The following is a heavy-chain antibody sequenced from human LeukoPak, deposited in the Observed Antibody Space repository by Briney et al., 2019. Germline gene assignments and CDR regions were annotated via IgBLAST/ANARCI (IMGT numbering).Heavy chain of an antibody. J-gene: IGHJ4*02. V-gene: IGHV1-2*02. CDR2: TNPNSGGT. CDR1: GYTFTGYY. Sequence: ASVKVSCKASGYTFTGYYMHWVRQAPGQGLEWMGWTNPNSGGTNYAQKFQGRVTMTRDTSISTAYMELSRLRSDDTAVYYCAIVPAAEYYFDYWGQGTLVTVSS. D-gene: IGHD2-2*01. CDR3: AIVPAAEYYFDY.